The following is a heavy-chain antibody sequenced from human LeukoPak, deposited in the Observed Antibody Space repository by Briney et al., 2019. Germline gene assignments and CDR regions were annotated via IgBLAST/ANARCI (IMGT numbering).Heavy chain of an antibody. V-gene: IGHV3-48*03. J-gene: IGHJ4*02. Sequence: GGSLRLSCAASGFTFSSYEMNWVRQAPGKGLEWVSYISSSGSTIYYADSVKGRFTISRDNAKNSLYLQMNSLRAEDTAVYYCARDDYDILTGYYNTFDYWGQGTLVTVSS. CDR2: ISSSGSTI. D-gene: IGHD3-9*01. CDR1: GFTFSSYE. CDR3: ARDDYDILTGYYNTFDY.